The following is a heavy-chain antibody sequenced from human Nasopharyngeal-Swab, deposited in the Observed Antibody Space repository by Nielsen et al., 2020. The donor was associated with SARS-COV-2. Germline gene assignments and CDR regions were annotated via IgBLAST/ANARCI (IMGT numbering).Heavy chain of an antibody. V-gene: IGHV4-39*07. CDR2: VSYSGTA. CDR1: GASISSSINY. CDR3: ARDESGDYLGLPFDY. D-gene: IGHD4-17*01. J-gene: IGHJ4*02. Sequence: GSLRLSCTVPGASISSSINYWGWIRQSPQKGLEWIGTVSYSGTANYNPSLNSRVTISVDTSKNQFSLKLISVTAADTAVYYCARDESGDYLGLPFDYWGQGTLVTVSS.